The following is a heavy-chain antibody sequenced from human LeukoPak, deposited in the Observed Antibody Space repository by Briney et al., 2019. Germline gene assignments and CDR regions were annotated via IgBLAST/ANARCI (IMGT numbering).Heavy chain of an antibody. D-gene: IGHD6-13*01. CDR3: ARGGGIADRDWFDP. V-gene: IGHV3-33*01. CDR2: IWYDGSNK. CDR1: GFTFSSYG. Sequence: GGSLRLSCAASGFTFSSYGMHWVRQAPGKGLEWVAVIWYDGSNKYYADSVKGRFTISRDNSKNTLYLQMNSLRAEDTAVYYCARGGGIADRDWFDPWGQGTLVTVSS. J-gene: IGHJ5*02.